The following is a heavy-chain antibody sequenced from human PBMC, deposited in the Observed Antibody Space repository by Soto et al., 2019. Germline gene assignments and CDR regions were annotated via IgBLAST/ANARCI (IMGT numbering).Heavy chain of an antibody. CDR3: ARTHYSKDYYYGMDV. J-gene: IGHJ6*02. CDR1: GLTFGDYA. V-gene: IGHV3-49*04. D-gene: IGHD4-4*01. Sequence: SLRLSCTASGLTFGDYAMSWVRQAPGKGLEWVGFIRSKAYGGTTEYAASVKGRFTISRDNSKNTLYLQMNSLRAEDTAVYYCARTHYSKDYYYGMDVWGQGTTVTVSS. CDR2: IRSKAYGGTT.